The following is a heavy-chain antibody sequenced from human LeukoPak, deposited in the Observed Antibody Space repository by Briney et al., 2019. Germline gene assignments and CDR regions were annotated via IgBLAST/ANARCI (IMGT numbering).Heavy chain of an antibody. V-gene: IGHV3-30*04. Sequence: HLGGSLRLSCAASGFTFSSYAMHWVRQAPGKGLEWVAVISYDGSNKYYADSVKGRFTISRDNSKNTLYLQMNSLRAEDTAVYYCASAEYSGSYSPRSAFDIWGQGTMVTVSS. CDR3: ASAEYSGSYSPRSAFDI. J-gene: IGHJ3*02. D-gene: IGHD1-26*01. CDR1: GFTFSSYA. CDR2: ISYDGSNK.